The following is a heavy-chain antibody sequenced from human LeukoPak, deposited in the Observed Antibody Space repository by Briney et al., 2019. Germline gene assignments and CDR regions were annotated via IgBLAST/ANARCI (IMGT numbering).Heavy chain of an antibody. D-gene: IGHD6-19*01. V-gene: IGHV3-30*18. CDR2: IAYHGNTE. CDR3: AKDWGSGGWYNYFDP. Sequence: GSLRLSCAVSGFTISSHGMHWVRQAPGKGPEWVAMIAYHGNTEYYGDSVKGRFTISRDNSKNTLYLQMDSPRAEDTAVYHCAKDWGSGGWYNYFDPWGQGTLVTVST. CDR1: GFTISSHG. J-gene: IGHJ5*02.